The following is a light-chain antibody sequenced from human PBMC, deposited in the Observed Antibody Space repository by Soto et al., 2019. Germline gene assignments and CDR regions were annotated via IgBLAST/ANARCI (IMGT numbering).Light chain of an antibody. J-gene: IGKJ1*01. CDR1: QSGLYDSNNKNY. CDR3: QQYYSIPKT. CDR2: WAS. Sequence: DIVMIQSPDSLAVSLGERATINCNSSQSGLYDSNNKNYLAWYQQKPGQPPKLLIYWASTRESGVPDRFSGTGSGTDFTLTISSLQAEDVAVYYCQQYYSIPKTFGQGTKVDIK. V-gene: IGKV4-1*01.